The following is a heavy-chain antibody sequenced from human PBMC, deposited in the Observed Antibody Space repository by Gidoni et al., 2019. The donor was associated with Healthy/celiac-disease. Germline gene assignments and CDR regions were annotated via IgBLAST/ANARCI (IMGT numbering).Heavy chain of an antibody. CDR2: MKPNSGNT. J-gene: IGHJ3*02. D-gene: IGHD6-13*01. Sequence: QVQLVQSGAEVKKPGASVKVSCTAAGYTFTSYDINWVRQATGQGLEWMGWMKPNSGNTGYAQKFQGRVTMTRNTSISTAYMELSSLRSEDTAVYYCARELYSSSWYKAFDIWGQGTMVTVSS. V-gene: IGHV1-8*01. CDR3: ARELYSSSWYKAFDI. CDR1: GYTFTSYD.